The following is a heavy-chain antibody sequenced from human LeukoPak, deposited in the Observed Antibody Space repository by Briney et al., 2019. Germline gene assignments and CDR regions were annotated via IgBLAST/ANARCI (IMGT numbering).Heavy chain of an antibody. V-gene: IGHV1-69*11. CDR2: IIPILGTA. CDR1: GGTFSSYA. J-gene: IGHJ3*02. CDR3: ARRWAYSSSFRDVDDAFDI. Sequence: GASVKVSCKASGGTFSSYAISWVRQAPGQGLEWMGRIIPILGTANYAQKFQGRVTITADESTSTAYMELSSLRSEDTAVYYCARRWAYSSSFRDVDDAFDIWGQGTMVTVSS. D-gene: IGHD6-13*01.